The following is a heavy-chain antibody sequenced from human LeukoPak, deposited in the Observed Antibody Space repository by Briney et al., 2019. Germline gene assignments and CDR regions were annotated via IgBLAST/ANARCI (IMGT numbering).Heavy chain of an antibody. Sequence: TGGSLRLSCAASGFTFDDYAMHWVRQAPGKGLEWVSGISWNSGSIGYADSVKGRFTISRDNAKNSLYLQMNSLRAEDTALYYCAKDLMYSSSRYGSGRGLDYWGQGTLVTVSS. J-gene: IGHJ4*02. CDR3: AKDLMYSSSRYGSGRGLDY. CDR2: ISWNSGSI. V-gene: IGHV3-9*01. D-gene: IGHD6-13*01. CDR1: GFTFDDYA.